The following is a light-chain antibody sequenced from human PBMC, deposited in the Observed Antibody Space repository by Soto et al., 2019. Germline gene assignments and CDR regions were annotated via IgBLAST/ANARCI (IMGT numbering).Light chain of an antibody. J-gene: IGLJ3*02. Sequence: QSALTQPPSASGSPGQSVTISCTGTSNDVGGYNYVSWYQQHPGKAPKLMIHEVSKRPSGVPDRFSGSKSGNTASLTVSGLLAEDEADYYCAVWDDSLNGPVFGGGTKLTVL. V-gene: IGLV2-8*01. CDR2: EVS. CDR1: SNDVGGYNY. CDR3: AVWDDSLNGPV.